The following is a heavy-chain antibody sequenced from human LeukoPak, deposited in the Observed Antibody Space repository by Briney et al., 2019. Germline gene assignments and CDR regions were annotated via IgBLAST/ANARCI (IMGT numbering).Heavy chain of an antibody. CDR2: IRTSNNYI. CDR3: ERRPIGIYYYYMDV. D-gene: IGHD1-26*01. V-gene: IGHV3-21*01. CDR1: GFTFSRYT. Sequence: GGSLRLSCAASGFTFSRYTFNWVRQAPGKGLEWVSSIRTSNNYIYYADSVKGRFTISRDNAKNSLYLQMNSLRAEDTAVYFCERRPIGIYYYYMDVWGKGTTVTVSS. J-gene: IGHJ6*03.